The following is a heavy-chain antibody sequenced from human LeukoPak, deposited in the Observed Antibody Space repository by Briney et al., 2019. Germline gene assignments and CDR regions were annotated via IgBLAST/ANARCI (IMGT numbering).Heavy chain of an antibody. Sequence: SETLSLTCTVSGGSISSSRYYWSWIRQAPGKGLEWIGSIYYSGTTYYNPSLKSRVTISVDTSKNQFSLKLSSVTAADTAVYYCARDRGTWNDDGFDYWGQGTLVTVSS. CDR1: GGSISSSRYY. CDR3: ARDRGTWNDDGFDY. CDR2: IYYSGTT. D-gene: IGHD1-1*01. V-gene: IGHV4-39*07. J-gene: IGHJ4*02.